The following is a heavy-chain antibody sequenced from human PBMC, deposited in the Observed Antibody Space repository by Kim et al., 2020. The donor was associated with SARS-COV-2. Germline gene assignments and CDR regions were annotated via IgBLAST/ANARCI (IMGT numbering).Heavy chain of an antibody. D-gene: IGHD2-2*01. CDR2: INHSGST. CDR1: GGSFSGYY. J-gene: IGHJ5*02. V-gene: IGHV4-34*01. CDR3: ARLGLGYCSSTSCYPPNWFDP. Sequence: SETLSLTCAVYGGSFSGYYWSWIRQPPGKGLEWIGEINHSGSTNYNPSLKSRVTISVDTSKNQFSLKLSSVTAADTAVYYCARLGLGYCSSTSCYPPNWFDPWGQGTLVTVSS.